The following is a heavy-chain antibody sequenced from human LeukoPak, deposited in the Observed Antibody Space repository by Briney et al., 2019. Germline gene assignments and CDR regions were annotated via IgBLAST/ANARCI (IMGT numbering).Heavy chain of an antibody. CDR3: ARVSGDYTYYFDY. Sequence: PGGSLRLSCAASGLTVSRNYMSWVRQAPGKGLEWFLFIYSGGNTYSPDSVKRRFTISTDNSKNTLYLQMNSLTAEDTAVYYCARVSGDYTYYFDYWGQGTLVTVSS. J-gene: IGHJ4*02. V-gene: IGHV3-66*01. CDR2: IYSGGNT. CDR1: GLTVSRNY. D-gene: IGHD4-17*01.